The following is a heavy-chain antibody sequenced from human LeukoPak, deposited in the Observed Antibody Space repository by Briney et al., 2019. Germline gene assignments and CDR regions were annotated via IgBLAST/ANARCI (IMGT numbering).Heavy chain of an antibody. CDR1: GFTFSSYS. J-gene: IGHJ4*02. Sequence: PGGSLRLSCAASGFTFSSYSMNWVRQAPGKGLEWVSYISSSSSTIYYADSVKGRFTISRDNAKNSLYLQMNSLRDEDTAVYYCARDIPGIAVAGTPFDYWGQGTLVTVSS. D-gene: IGHD6-19*01. V-gene: IGHV3-48*02. CDR3: ARDIPGIAVAGTPFDY. CDR2: ISSSSSTI.